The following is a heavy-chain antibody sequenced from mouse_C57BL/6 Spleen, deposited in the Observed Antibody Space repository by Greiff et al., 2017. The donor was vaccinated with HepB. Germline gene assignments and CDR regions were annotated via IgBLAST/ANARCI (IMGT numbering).Heavy chain of an antibody. CDR1: GFTFSSYA. V-gene: IGHV5-4*01. CDR2: ISDGGSYT. J-gene: IGHJ2*01. D-gene: IGHD1-3*01. CDR3: ARDQSEYFDY. Sequence: EVQRVESGGGLVKPGGSLKLSCAASGFTFSSYAMSWVRQTPEKRLEWVATISDGGSYTYYPDNVKGRFTISRDNAKNNLYLQMSHLKSEDTAMYYCARDQSEYFDYWGQGTTLTVSS.